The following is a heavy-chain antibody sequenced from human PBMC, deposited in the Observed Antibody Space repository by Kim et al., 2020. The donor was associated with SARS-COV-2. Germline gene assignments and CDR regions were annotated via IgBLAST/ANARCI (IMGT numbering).Heavy chain of an antibody. J-gene: IGHJ4*02. Sequence: SGGTNLPQKFPGRVTMTRDTSISTVYMEMSRLRSDDTAFYYCAREDFDSWGQGTLVTVSS. CDR3: AREDFDS. CDR2: SGGT. V-gene: IGHV1-2*02.